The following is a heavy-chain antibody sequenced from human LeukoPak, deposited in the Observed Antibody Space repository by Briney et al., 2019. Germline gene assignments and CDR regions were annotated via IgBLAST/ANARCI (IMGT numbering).Heavy chain of an antibody. Sequence: GASVKVSCKASGYTFTSYDINWVRQATGQGLEWMGWMNPNSGNTGYAQKFQGRVTITRNTSISTAYMELSSLRSEDTAVYYCASVDRIVGATTHPIWGQGTLVTVSS. CDR3: ASVDRIVGATTHPI. CDR1: GYTFTSYD. V-gene: IGHV1-8*03. CDR2: MNPNSGNT. J-gene: IGHJ4*02. D-gene: IGHD1-26*01.